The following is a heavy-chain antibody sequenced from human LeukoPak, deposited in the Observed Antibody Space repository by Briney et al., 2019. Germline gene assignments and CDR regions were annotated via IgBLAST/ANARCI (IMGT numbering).Heavy chain of an antibody. D-gene: IGHD6-13*01. Sequence: ASVKVSCKASGYTFTSYYMHWVRQAPGQGLEWMGWMNPNSGNTGYAQKFQGRVTITRNTSISTAYMELSSLRSEDTAVYYCARGGGYSNLFDIWGQGTMVTVSS. CDR1: GYTFTSYY. CDR2: MNPNSGNT. J-gene: IGHJ3*02. V-gene: IGHV1-8*03. CDR3: ARGGGYSNLFDI.